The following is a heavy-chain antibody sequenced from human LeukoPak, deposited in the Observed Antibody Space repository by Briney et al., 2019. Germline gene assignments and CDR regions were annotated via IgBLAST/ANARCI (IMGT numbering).Heavy chain of an antibody. Sequence: GGSLRLSCAASGFTFSSYSMNWVRQAPGKGLEWVSYISSSGSTIYYADSVKGRFTISRDNAKNSLYLQMNSLRSDDTAVYYCAKGGPTPRNVVVAASEYFQTWGQGTLVTVSS. CDR1: GFTFSSYS. D-gene: IGHD2-21*02. V-gene: IGHV3-48*04. J-gene: IGHJ1*01. CDR3: AKGGPTPRNVVVAASEYFQT. CDR2: ISSSGSTI.